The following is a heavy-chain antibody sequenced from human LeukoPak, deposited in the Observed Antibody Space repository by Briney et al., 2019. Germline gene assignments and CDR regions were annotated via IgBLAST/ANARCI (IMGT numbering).Heavy chain of an antibody. D-gene: IGHD5-18*01. V-gene: IGHV1-8*03. CDR1: GYTFTSYD. CDR3: AREHTTWIPSYAYDI. Sequence: GASVKVSCKASGYTFTSYDINWVRQAAGQGLEWMGWMNPNSGNTGYAQKFQGRVTITRNTSISTAYMELSSLRSEDTAVYYCAREHTTWIPSYAYDIWGQGTMVTVSS. J-gene: IGHJ3*02. CDR2: MNPNSGNT.